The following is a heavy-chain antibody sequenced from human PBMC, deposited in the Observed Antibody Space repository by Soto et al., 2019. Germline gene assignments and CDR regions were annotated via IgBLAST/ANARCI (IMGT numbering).Heavy chain of an antibody. CDR3: AKDRDFWGGYYKHRGFDC. CDR2: ISYDGSNK. Sequence: GGSLRLSCAASGFTFSSYGMHWVRQAPGKGLEWVAVISYDGSNKYYADSVKGRFTISRGSSKNTLYLQMNSLRAEDTAVYYCAKDRDFWGGYYKHRGFDCWGQGTLVTVSS. V-gene: IGHV3-30*18. D-gene: IGHD3-3*01. CDR1: GFTFSSYG. J-gene: IGHJ4*02.